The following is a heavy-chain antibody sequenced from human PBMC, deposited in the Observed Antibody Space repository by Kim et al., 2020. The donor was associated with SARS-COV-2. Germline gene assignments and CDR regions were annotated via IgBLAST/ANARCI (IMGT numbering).Heavy chain of an antibody. V-gene: IGHV4-31*02. Sequence: TYYNTFLKSRVTISVDTSKNQFSLKLSSVTAADTAVYYWARDPSGSGWYRWGQGTLVTVSS. CDR2: T. CDR3: ARDPSGSGWYR. J-gene: IGHJ4*02. D-gene: IGHD6-19*01.